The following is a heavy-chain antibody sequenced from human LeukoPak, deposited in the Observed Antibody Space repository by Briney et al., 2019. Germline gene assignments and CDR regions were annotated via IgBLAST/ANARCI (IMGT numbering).Heavy chain of an antibody. J-gene: IGHJ4*02. V-gene: IGHV3-23*01. CDR3: AKSGRLGAAAGRYYFDY. CDR1: GFTFSSYA. Sequence: GGSLRLSCAASGFTFSSYAMSWVRQAPGKGLEWVSAISGSGGSTYYADSVKGRFTISRDNFKNTLYLQMNSLRAEDTAVYYCAKSGRLGAAAGRYYFDYWGQGTLVTVSS. D-gene: IGHD6-13*01. CDR2: ISGSGGST.